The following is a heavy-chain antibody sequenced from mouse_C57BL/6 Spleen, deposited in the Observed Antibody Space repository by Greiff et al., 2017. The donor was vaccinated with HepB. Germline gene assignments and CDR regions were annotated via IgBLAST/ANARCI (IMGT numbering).Heavy chain of an antibody. CDR3: ARGRYSSHWYFDV. CDR1: GYSITSGYY. J-gene: IGHJ1*03. CDR2: ISYDGSN. Sequence: EVKLQESGPGLVKPSQSLSLTCSVTGYSITSGYYWNWIRQFPGNKLEWMGYISYDGSNNYNPSLKNRISITRDTSKNQFFLKLNSVTTEDTATYYCARGRYSSHWYFDVWGTGTTVTVSS. D-gene: IGHD1-1*01. V-gene: IGHV3-6*01.